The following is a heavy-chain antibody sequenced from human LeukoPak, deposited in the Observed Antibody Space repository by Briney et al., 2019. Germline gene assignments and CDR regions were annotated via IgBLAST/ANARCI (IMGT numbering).Heavy chain of an antibody. CDR3: AKDFGSVGVGSFDY. Sequence: GSLRLSCAASGFTFSSYGMHWVRQAPGKGLEWVAVISYDGSNKYYADSVKGRFTISRDNSKNTLYLQMNSLRAEDTAVYYCAKDFGSVGVGSFDYWGQGTLVTVSS. D-gene: IGHD1-26*01. CDR2: ISYDGSNK. V-gene: IGHV3-30*18. J-gene: IGHJ4*02. CDR1: GFTFSSYG.